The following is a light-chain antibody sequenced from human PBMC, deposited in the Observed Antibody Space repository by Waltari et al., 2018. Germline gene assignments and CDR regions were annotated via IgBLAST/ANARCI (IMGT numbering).Light chain of an antibody. Sequence: DIVMTQTPLSLSVTPGQPASISCRSSQSLLHTNGRTYFYWYLQKPGHPPQLLIYEISKRYSGVPDRFSGSGSGTDFTLKISRVEAEDVGVYYCMQSIERPLTFGQGTRLDIK. CDR3: MQSIERPLT. CDR2: EIS. J-gene: IGKJ5*01. V-gene: IGKV2D-29*01. CDR1: QSLLHTNGRTY.